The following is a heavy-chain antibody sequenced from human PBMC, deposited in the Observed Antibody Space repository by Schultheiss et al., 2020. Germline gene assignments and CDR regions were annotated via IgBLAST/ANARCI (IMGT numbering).Heavy chain of an antibody. CDR2: ITTYNGNT. D-gene: IGHD3-22*01. Sequence: ASVKVSCKASGYTFTSYGINWLRQAPGQGLEWMGWITTYNGNTNYAQKLQGRVTMTTDTSTSTAYMELRSLRSDDTAVYYCARRYYDSSGPSRRAFDIWGQGTMVTVSS. CDR3: ARRYYDSSGPSRRAFDI. J-gene: IGHJ3*02. V-gene: IGHV1-18*04. CDR1: GYTFTSYG.